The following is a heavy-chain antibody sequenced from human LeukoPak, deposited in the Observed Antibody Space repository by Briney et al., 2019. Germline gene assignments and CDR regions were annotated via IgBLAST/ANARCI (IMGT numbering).Heavy chain of an antibody. Sequence: AETLSLTCTASGVSISSYYWSWIRQPPGKGLEWVGYIYYSGSSNYNPSLKSLVTISVDTSKNQHTLMLRSVTAADTAVYYCARRPDTTMVTLEGAFDIWGQGTMVTVSS. CDR3: ARRPDTTMVTLEGAFDI. J-gene: IGHJ3*02. D-gene: IGHD5-18*01. CDR2: IYYSGSS. V-gene: IGHV4-59*01. CDR1: GVSISSYY.